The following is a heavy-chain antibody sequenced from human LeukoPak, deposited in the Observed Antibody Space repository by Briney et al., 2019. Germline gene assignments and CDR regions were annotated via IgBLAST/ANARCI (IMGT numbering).Heavy chain of an antibody. CDR2: IRSRANSYAT. J-gene: IGHJ4*02. Sequence: GGSLRLSCAASGFTFSGSAMHWVRQASGKGLEWVGRIRSRANSYATAYAASVKGRFTISRDDSKNTAFLQMNSLKTEDTAVYYCTRHADLVDTAMCGMTDWGQGTLVTVSS. D-gene: IGHD5-18*01. CDR3: TRHADLVDTAMCGMTD. CDR1: GFTFSGSA. V-gene: IGHV3-73*01.